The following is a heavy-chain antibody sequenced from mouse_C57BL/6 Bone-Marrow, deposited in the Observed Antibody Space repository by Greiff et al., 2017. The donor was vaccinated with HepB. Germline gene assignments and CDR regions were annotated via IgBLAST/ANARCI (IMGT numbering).Heavy chain of an antibody. J-gene: IGHJ4*01. CDR3: AATVVATLTGRKYAMDY. CDR1: GYTFTSYW. V-gene: IGHV1-72*01. CDR2: IDPNSGGT. D-gene: IGHD1-1*01. Sequence: QVQLKQPGAELVKPGASVKLSCKASGYTFTSYWMHWVKQRPGRGLEWIGRIDPNSGGTKYNEKFKSKATLTVDKPSSTAYMQLSSLTSEDSAVYYCAATVVATLTGRKYAMDYWGQGTSVTVSS.